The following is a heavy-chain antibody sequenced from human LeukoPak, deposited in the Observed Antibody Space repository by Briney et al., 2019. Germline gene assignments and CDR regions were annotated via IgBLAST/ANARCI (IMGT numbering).Heavy chain of an antibody. CDR1: GGSFSDYY. J-gene: IGHJ3*02. D-gene: IGHD4-23*01. CDR3: ARGFRGNSRGSFHI. CDR2: INDRGTT. V-gene: IGHV4-34*01. Sequence: SETLSLTCAVYGGSFSDYYWNWIRQPPGKGPEWIGEINDRGTTNHNPSLKSRVTILVDTSKNQFSLRLSSVTAADTAVYYCARGFRGNSRGSFHIWGQGTMVTVSS.